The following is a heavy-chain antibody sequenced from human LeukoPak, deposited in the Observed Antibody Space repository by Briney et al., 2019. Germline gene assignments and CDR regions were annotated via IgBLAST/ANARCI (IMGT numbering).Heavy chain of an antibody. D-gene: IGHD3-22*01. V-gene: IGHV4-61*08. CDR2: IYYSGST. J-gene: IGHJ4*02. CDR3: ARGKPTFNYYDSSGYYSFYFDY. CDR1: GGSISSGDYY. Sequence: SETLSLTCTVSGGSISSGDYYWSWIRQPPGKGLEWIGHIYYSGSTNYNPSLKSRVTISVDTSKNQFSLKLSSVTAADTAVYYCARGKPTFNYYDSSGYYSFYFDYWGQGTLVTVSS.